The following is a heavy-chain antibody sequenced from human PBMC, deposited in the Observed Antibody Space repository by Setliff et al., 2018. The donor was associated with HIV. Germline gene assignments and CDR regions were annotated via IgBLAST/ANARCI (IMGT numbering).Heavy chain of an antibody. CDR1: GYTFINYG. Sequence: ASVKVSCKASGYTFINYGISWVRQAPGQGLEWMGWISAYNGNTNYAQKLQGRVTMTTDTSTSTAYMELRSLRSDDTAVYYCARDMTTVTYNWFDPWGQGTLVTVSS. V-gene: IGHV1-18*01. D-gene: IGHD4-17*01. CDR2: ISAYNGNT. J-gene: IGHJ5*02. CDR3: ARDMTTVTYNWFDP.